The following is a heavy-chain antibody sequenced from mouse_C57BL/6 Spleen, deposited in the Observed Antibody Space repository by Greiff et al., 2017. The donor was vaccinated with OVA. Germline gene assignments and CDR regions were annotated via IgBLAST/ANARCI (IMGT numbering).Heavy chain of an antibody. CDR1: GYTFTSYN. CDR2: IYPGNGDT. Sequence: LQQSGAELVRPAASVKMSCKASGYTFTSYNMHWVKQTPRQGLEWIGAIYPGNGDTSYNQKFKGKATLTVDKSSSTAYMQLSSLTSEDSAVYFCASITTVVEGGAMDYWGQGTSVTVSS. J-gene: IGHJ4*01. D-gene: IGHD1-1*01. V-gene: IGHV1-12*01. CDR3: ASITTVVEGGAMDY.